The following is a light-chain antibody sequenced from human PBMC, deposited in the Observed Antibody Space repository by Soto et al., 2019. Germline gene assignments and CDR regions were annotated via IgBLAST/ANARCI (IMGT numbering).Light chain of an antibody. V-gene: IGKV1-39*01. CDR1: QNISSY. CDR2: AAS. CDR3: QQSHSIPYT. Sequence: DIQMTQSPSSLSASVGDIVTITCRARQNISSYLNWYQQKPGKAPKLLIYAASSLQSGVPSRFSGSGSGTDFTLTISSLQPEDFATYYCQQSHSIPYTFGQGTKLEIK. J-gene: IGKJ2*01.